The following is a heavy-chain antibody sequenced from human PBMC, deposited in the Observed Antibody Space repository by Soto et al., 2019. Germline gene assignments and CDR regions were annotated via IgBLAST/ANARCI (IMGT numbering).Heavy chain of an antibody. Sequence: GGSLRLSCEASGFSFSSFSMNWVRQAPGKGLEWVASISGGSSNKYYADSVKGRFAISRDNAENSLYLQMNSLRAEDTAVYYCARGSKDSYPGSRIFDFWGRGTLVTVSS. J-gene: IGHJ4*02. CDR2: ISGGSSNK. CDR3: ARGSKDSYPGSRIFDF. V-gene: IGHV3-21*01. D-gene: IGHD3-10*01. CDR1: GFSFSSFS.